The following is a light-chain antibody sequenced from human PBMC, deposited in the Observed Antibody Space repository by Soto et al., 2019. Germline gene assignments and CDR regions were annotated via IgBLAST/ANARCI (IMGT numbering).Light chain of an antibody. CDR2: GAS. CDR3: QQSYTDPHT. V-gene: IGKV1-39*01. Sequence: DIQMTQSPSSLSASIGDRVTITCRASQGISNYLNWYQQQPGKAPKLLIYGASSLQSGVPSRFSGSGYGTDFTLSISSLLPEDFATYYCQQSYTDPHTFGQGSKLEIK. J-gene: IGKJ2*01. CDR1: QGISNY.